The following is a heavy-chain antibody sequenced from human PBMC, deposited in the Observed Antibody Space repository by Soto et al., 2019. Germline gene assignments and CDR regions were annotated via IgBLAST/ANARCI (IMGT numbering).Heavy chain of an antibody. J-gene: IGHJ3*01. V-gene: IGHV3-30-3*01. CDR2: ISYGGIDK. Sequence: QEQLVESGGGVVQPGRSLRLPCTASGFTVSAYAMHWVRQAPGKGLEWVAVISYGGIDKYYADSVKGRFTISRDNSKNTLYLQMNSLRLEDTAVYYCARDSLSSSSQGAFDVWGPGTMVTVSS. CDR3: ARDSLSSSSQGAFDV. CDR1: GFTVSAYA. D-gene: IGHD6-6*01.